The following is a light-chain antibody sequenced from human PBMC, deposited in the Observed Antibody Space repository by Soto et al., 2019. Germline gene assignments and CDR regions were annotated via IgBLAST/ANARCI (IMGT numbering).Light chain of an antibody. CDR2: DAS. J-gene: IGKJ2*02. Sequence: DIRVTQSPSTLSGSAGDSVTITCRASQAFXSRFAWYQQKPGKAPKFLXYDASTLVRGGPSRLSGSGSATEFTLTISSLQPDHFANYYCQQYKNYPRTFGQGTKVDI. CDR3: QQYKNYPRT. CDR1: QAFXSR. V-gene: IGKV1-5*01.